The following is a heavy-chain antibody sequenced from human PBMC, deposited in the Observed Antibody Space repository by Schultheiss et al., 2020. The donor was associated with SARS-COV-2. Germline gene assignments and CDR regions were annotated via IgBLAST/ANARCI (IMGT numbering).Heavy chain of an antibody. V-gene: IGHV3-7*01. CDR2: IKQDGSEK. CDR1: GFTFSSYW. CDR3: ARDSSSSYYYYGMDV. Sequence: GESLKISCAASGFTFSSYWMSWVRQAPGKGLEWVANIKQDGSEKYYVDSVKGRFTISRDNAKNSLYLQMNSLRAEDTAVYYCARDSSSSYYYYGMDVWGQGTTVTVSS. J-gene: IGHJ6*02. D-gene: IGHD6-6*01.